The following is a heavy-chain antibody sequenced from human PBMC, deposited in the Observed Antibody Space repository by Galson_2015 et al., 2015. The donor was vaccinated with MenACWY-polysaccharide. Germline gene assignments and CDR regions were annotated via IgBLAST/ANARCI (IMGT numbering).Heavy chain of an antibody. D-gene: IGHD1-7*01. CDR2: INPSGGST. CDR1: GYTFSTYF. Sequence: SVKVSCKASGYTFSTYFMHWVRQAPGQGLEWMGIINPSGGSTTYAQRFQGRVTMTRDTSTSTVYMELSSLTSDDTAVYYCARENVNYKPGLTFDHWGQGTLVTVSS. V-gene: IGHV1-46*01. CDR3: ARENVNYKPGLTFDH. J-gene: IGHJ5*02.